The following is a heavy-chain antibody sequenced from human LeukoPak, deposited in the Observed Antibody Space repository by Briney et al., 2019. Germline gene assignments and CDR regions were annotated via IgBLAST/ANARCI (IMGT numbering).Heavy chain of an antibody. D-gene: IGHD3-10*01. Sequence: GGSLRLSCAASGFTFSDYYMSWIRQAPGKGLEWVSYISNSAGTIHSADSVKGRFIISRDNARNSLFLQMNSLRAEDTAVYYCARSYYYGSGSPEYFQHWGQGTLVTVSS. CDR3: ARSYYYGSGSPEYFQH. J-gene: IGHJ1*01. CDR2: ISNSAGTI. CDR1: GFTFSDYY. V-gene: IGHV3-11*01.